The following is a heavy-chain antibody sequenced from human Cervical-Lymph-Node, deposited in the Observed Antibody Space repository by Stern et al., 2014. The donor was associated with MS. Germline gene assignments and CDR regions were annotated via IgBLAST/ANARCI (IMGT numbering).Heavy chain of an antibody. J-gene: IGHJ4*02. CDR1: GYTFTSYD. Sequence: VQLVESGAEVKKPGASVKVSCKASGYTFTSYDINWVRQATGQGLAWMGWMNPNSGNTGYAQKFQGRVTMTRNTSISTAYMELSSLRSEDTAVYYCARVLNFGGATGYWGQGTLVTVSS. D-gene: IGHD3-16*01. CDR2: MNPNSGNT. V-gene: IGHV1-8*01. CDR3: ARVLNFGGATGY.